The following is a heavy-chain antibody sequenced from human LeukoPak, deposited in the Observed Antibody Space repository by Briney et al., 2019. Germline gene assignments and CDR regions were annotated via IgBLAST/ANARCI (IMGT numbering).Heavy chain of an antibody. D-gene: IGHD5-24*01. CDR3: ARGARAGYNLEPFDY. V-gene: IGHV4-59*08. CDR2: IYYSGST. J-gene: IGHJ4*02. Sequence: PSETLSLTCTVSGGSMSSYYWSWLRQPPGEGLEGRGYIYYSGSTKYNPSLKRRVTISVDTSKNQFSLKLSSVTAADTAVYYCARGARAGYNLEPFDYWGQGTLVTVSS. CDR1: GGSMSSYY.